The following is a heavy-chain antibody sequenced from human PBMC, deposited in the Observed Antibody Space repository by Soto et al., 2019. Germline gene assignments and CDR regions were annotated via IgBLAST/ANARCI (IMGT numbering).Heavy chain of an antibody. CDR2: IHDSGSI. V-gene: IGHV3-66*01. D-gene: IGHD3-10*01. Sequence: EVLLEESGGGLVQPGGSLRLSCAASGFTVSNNYMTWVRQAPGKGLEWVSVIHDSGSIIYVDSVRDRCTISRDSSKNTVFLQMNCLRPDDTAVYFCARGEGSGSNALGYWGQGTLVTVSS. CDR3: ARGEGSGSNALGY. J-gene: IGHJ4*02. CDR1: GFTVSNNY.